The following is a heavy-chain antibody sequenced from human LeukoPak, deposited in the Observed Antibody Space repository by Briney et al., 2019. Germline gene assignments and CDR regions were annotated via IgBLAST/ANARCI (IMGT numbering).Heavy chain of an antibody. V-gene: IGHV4-34*01. CDR3: ARGGYYDSSGYAEHYFDY. Sequence: SETLPLTCAVYGGSFSGYYWSWIRQPPGKGLEWIGEINHSGSTNYNPSLKSRVTISVDTSKNQFSLKLSSVTAADTAVYYCARGGYYDSSGYAEHYFDYWGQGTLVTVSS. D-gene: IGHD3-22*01. CDR1: GGSFSGYY. J-gene: IGHJ4*02. CDR2: INHSGST.